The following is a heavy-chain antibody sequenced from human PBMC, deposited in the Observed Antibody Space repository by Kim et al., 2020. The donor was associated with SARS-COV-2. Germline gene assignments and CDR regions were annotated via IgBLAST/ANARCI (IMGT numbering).Heavy chain of an antibody. J-gene: IGHJ3*02. D-gene: IGHD6-13*01. CDR1: GYTFTSYG. CDR3: ARVLVVAAAGTGGDAFDI. CDR2: ISAYNGNT. Sequence: ASVKVSCKASGYTFTSYGISWVRQAPGQGLEWMGWISAYNGNTNYAQKLQGRVTMTTDTSTSTAYMELRSLRSDDTAVYYCARVLVVAAAGTGGDAFDIWGQGTMVTVSS. V-gene: IGHV1-18*01.